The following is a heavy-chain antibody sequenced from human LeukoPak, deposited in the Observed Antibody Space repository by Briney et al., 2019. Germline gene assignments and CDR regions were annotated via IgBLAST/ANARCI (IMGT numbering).Heavy chain of an antibody. D-gene: IGHD6-19*01. Sequence: GGSLRLSCAASGLTFSSHWMHWVRQAPGKGLEWVSAISGSGGSTYYADSVKGRFTISRDNSKNTLYLQMNSLRAEDTAVYYCAKDLFQQWLVGALDYWGQGTLVTVSS. CDR3: AKDLFQQWLVGALDY. V-gene: IGHV3-23*01. CDR2: ISGSGGST. CDR1: GLTFSSHW. J-gene: IGHJ4*02.